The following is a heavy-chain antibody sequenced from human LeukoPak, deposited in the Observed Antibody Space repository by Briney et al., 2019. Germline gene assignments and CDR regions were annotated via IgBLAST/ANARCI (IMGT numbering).Heavy chain of an antibody. Sequence: GGSLRLSCAASGFTFSSYWMSWVRQAPGKGLEWVTNIKQDGSERYYVDSVKGRFTISRDNAKNSLYLQMNSLRAEDTAVYYCARDPNYDSWSGHLISFDIWGQGTMVTVSS. CDR3: ARDPNYDSWSGHLISFDI. J-gene: IGHJ3*02. V-gene: IGHV3-7*01. D-gene: IGHD3-3*01. CDR1: GFTFSSYW. CDR2: IKQDGSER.